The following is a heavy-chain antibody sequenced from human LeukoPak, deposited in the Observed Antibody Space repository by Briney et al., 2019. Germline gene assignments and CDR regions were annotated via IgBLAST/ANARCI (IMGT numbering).Heavy chain of an antibody. Sequence: SSVKVSCKASGGTFSSYAISWVRQAPGQGLEWMGGIIPIFGTANYAQKFQGRVTITADESTSTAYMELSSLRPEDTAVYYCAREVLTYYYDSSGYYLDYWGQGTLVTVSS. D-gene: IGHD3-22*01. V-gene: IGHV1-69*01. CDR1: GGTFSSYA. CDR3: AREVLTYYYDSSGYYLDY. CDR2: IIPIFGTA. J-gene: IGHJ4*02.